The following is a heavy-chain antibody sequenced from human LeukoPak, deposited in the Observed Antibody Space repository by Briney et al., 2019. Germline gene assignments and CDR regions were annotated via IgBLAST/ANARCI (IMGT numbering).Heavy chain of an antibody. D-gene: IGHD2-2*01. CDR2: ISGSGGST. V-gene: IGHV3-23*01. CDR1: GFTFSSYA. J-gene: IGHJ4*02. Sequence: GGSLRLFCAASGFTFSSYAMSWVRQATGKGLEWVSAISGSGGSTYYADPVKGLFTISRDNSKNTLYLQMNSLRAEDTAVYYCAKDQDIVVVPAAPFDYWGQGTLVTVSS. CDR3: AKDQDIVVVPAAPFDY.